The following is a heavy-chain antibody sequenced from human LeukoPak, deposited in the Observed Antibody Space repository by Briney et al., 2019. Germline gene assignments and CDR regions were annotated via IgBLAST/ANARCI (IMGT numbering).Heavy chain of an antibody. Sequence: GGSLRLSXAASGFTFSSYAMSWVRQAPGKGLEWVSAISGSGGSTYYADSVKGRFTISRDNSKNTLYLQMNSLRAEDTAVYYCAKMVRGVMGVFDYWGPGTLVTVSS. D-gene: IGHD3-10*01. V-gene: IGHV3-23*01. CDR2: ISGSGGST. CDR3: AKMVRGVMGVFDY. J-gene: IGHJ4*02. CDR1: GFTFSSYA.